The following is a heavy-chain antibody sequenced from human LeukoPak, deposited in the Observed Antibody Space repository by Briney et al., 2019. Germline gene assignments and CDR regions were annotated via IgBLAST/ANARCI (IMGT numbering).Heavy chain of an antibody. D-gene: IGHD3-16*01. J-gene: IGHJ6*03. CDR3: ARETSQKGAHYMDV. CDR1: GGSISGYY. Sequence: KTSETLSLTCTVSGGSISGYYWTWIRQPPGKGLEWIGYMYYNGNTNYNPSLKSRVTISVDTSKNQFSLKLSSVTAADTAVYYCARETSQKGAHYMDVWGEGTTVTISS. V-gene: IGHV4-59*01. CDR2: MYYNGNT.